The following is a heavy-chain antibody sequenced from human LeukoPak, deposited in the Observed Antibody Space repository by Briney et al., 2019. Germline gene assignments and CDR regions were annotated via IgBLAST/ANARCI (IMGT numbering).Heavy chain of an antibody. V-gene: IGHV1-18*01. D-gene: IGHD3-10*01. CDR3: ARGGMVRGVIWYFDL. Sequence: ASVKVSCKASGYTFTSYGISWVRQAPGQGLEWMGWISSYNGNTNYAQKLQGRVTMTTDTSTRTAYMELKSLRSDDTAVYYWARGGMVRGVIWYFDLWGRGTLVTVSS. J-gene: IGHJ2*01. CDR1: GYTFTSYG. CDR2: ISSYNGNT.